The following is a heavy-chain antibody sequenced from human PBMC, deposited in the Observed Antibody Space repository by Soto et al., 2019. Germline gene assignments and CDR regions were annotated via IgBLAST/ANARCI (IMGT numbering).Heavy chain of an antibody. J-gene: IGHJ4*02. D-gene: IGHD3-10*01. Sequence: QVQLVQSGAELKKPGASVKVSCKASGYTFSNYDMNWVRQATGQGPEWIGWVNPNNGDTGYAQKFKGRVTLTTNISTTTAYMELTSLRSEDTAIDYCAKVSRKGSAIDFDYWGQGTLITVSS. CDR3: AKVSRKGSAIDFDY. CDR1: GYTFSNYD. V-gene: IGHV1-8*01. CDR2: VNPNNGDT.